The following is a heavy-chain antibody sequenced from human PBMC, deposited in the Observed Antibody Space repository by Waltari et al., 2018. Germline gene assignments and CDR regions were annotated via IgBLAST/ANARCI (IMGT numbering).Heavy chain of an antibody. D-gene: IGHD2-21*01. Sequence: EVQLVETGGGLIQPGGSLRLSCAASGFTVSSNYMSWVRQAPGKGLEWGSVIYSGGSTYYADSVKGRFTISRDNSKNTLYLQMNSLRAEDTAVYYCARAAIAASWYFDLWGRGTLVTVSS. V-gene: IGHV3-53*02. CDR2: IYSGGST. CDR3: ARAAIAASWYFDL. J-gene: IGHJ2*01. CDR1: GFTVSSNY.